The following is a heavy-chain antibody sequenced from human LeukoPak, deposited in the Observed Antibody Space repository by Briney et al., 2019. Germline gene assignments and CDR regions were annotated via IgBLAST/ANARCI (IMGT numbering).Heavy chain of an antibody. CDR3: ARGFYGSGSPFDY. CDR1: GSTFTSYW. V-gene: IGHV5-10-1*01. CDR2: IDPSDSYT. J-gene: IGHJ4*02. D-gene: IGHD3-10*01. Sequence: GESLPISCQGSGSTFTSYWISWVRQLPGKGLEWMGRIDPSDSYTNYSPSFQGHVTISADKSISTAYLQWSSLKAADTAMYYCARGFYGSGSPFDYWGQGTLVTVSS.